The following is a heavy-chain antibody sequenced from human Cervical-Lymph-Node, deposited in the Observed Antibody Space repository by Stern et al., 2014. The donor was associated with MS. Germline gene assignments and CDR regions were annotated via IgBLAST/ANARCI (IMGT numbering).Heavy chain of an antibody. J-gene: IGHJ5*02. CDR1: GGSISSGSYY. CDR2: IYTSGST. V-gene: IGHV4-61*02. D-gene: IGHD3-3*01. CDR3: AREWSWFDP. Sequence: QVQLQESGPGLVKPSQTLSLTCTVSGGSISSGSYYWSWIRQPAGKGLEWIGRIYTSGSTNYNPSLKSRVTISVDTSKNHFPLKLSSGTAADTAVYYCAREWSWFDPWGQGTLVTVSS.